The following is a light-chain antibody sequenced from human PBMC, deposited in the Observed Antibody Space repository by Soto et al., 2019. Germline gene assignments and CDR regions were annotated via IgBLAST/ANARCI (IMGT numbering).Light chain of an antibody. Sequence: EIVLTQSPGTLSLSPGERATLSCRASQSVSNNYLAWYQQKPGQAPRLVIYGASSRATGIPDRFSGSGSGTEFTLTISRLEPEDFAVYYCQQYGSSSWTFGQGTKVDI. CDR2: GAS. V-gene: IGKV3-20*01. J-gene: IGKJ1*01. CDR1: QSVSNNY. CDR3: QQYGSSSWT.